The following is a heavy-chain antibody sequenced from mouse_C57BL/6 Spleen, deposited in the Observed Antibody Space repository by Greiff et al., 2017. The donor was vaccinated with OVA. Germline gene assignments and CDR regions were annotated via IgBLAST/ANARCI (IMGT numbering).Heavy chain of an antibody. V-gene: IGHV5-4*01. CDR1: GFTFSSYA. Sequence: EVKLMESGGGLVKPGGSLQLSCAASGFTFSSYAMSWVRQTPEKRLEWVATISDGGSYTYYPDNVKGRFTISRDNAKNNLYLQMSHLKSEDTAMYYCARDGYYYAMDYWGQGTSVTVSS. CDR2: ISDGGSYT. CDR3: ARDGYYYAMDY. J-gene: IGHJ4*01.